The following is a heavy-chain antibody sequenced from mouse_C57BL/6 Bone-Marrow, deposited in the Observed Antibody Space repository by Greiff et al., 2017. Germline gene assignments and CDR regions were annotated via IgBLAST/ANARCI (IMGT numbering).Heavy chain of an antibody. V-gene: IGHV1-74*01. CDR3: AKGTTGWRDY. J-gene: IGHJ2*01. CDR2: IHPSDSDP. D-gene: IGHD1-1*01. Sequence: QVQLQQSGAELVKPGASVKVSCKASGYTFTSYWMHWVQQRPGHGLEWIGRIHPSDSDPNYNQKFKGKATLTVDKASSTAYMQLSSLTSEDSAVYYCAKGTTGWRDYWGQGTTLTVSS. CDR1: GYTFTSYW.